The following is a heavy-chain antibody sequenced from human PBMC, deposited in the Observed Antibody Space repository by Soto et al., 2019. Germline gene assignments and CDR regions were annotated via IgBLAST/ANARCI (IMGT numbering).Heavy chain of an antibody. D-gene: IGHD2-2*01. CDR3: AREDETSNYFDY. J-gene: IGHJ4*02. CDR2: IYYTGTT. V-gene: IGHV4-31*03. CDR1: GGSISSGGHY. Sequence: QVQLQESGPGLVKPSQALSLICTVSGGSISSGGHYWSWIRQHPGKGLEWIGYIYYTGTTYYNPSLRSRLTISVDLSRNQFSLRLSSVTAADTAVYYCAREDETSNYFDYWGQGTLVTVSS.